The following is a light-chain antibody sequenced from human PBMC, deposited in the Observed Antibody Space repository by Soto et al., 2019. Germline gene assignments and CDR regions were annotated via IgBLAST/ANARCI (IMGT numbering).Light chain of an antibody. CDR2: GAS. CDR1: QSVSSN. V-gene: IGKV3-15*01. J-gene: IGKJ5*01. CDR3: QQRSNWPPIT. Sequence: EIAMTQSPATLSVSPGERATLSCRASQSVSSNLAWYQQKPGQAPRLLIYGASTRATGIPARFSGSGSGTEFTLTISSLEPEDFAVYYCQQRSNWPPITFGQGTRLEIK.